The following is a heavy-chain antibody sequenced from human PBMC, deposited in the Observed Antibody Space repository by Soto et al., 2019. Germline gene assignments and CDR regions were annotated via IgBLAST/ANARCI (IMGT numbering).Heavy chain of an antibody. J-gene: IGHJ6*02. D-gene: IGHD3-22*01. CDR3: ARGYDSSGYNSPHLTYYYGMDV. Sequence: SETLSLTCTVSGGSISSSRCHWGWIRQPPGKGLEWIASIKYSGTTFYNPSLKSRVTLSVDTSKNQFALKLSSVTAAETAVYYCARGYDSSGYNSPHLTYYYGMDVWGQGTTVTVSS. CDR2: IKYSGTT. CDR1: GGSISSSRCH. V-gene: IGHV4-39*01.